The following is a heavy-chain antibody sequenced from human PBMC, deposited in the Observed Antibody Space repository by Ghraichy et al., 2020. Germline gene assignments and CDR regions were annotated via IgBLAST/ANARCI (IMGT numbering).Heavy chain of an antibody. J-gene: IGHJ5*02. V-gene: IGHV3-23*01. D-gene: IGHD3-16*01. CDR3: AERPKSGTYDS. Sequence: GESLNISCVGSGFTFKNFAMGWVRQGSGGGLEWVSVIRGSGGNTHYAESVKGRFTISSDSSKNTVYLQMNSLRAEDTAVYYRAERPKSGTYDSWGQGILVTVAP. CDR2: IRGSGGNT. CDR1: GFTFKNFA.